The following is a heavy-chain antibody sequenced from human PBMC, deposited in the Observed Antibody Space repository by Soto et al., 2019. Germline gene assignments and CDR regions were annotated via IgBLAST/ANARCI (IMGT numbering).Heavy chain of an antibody. D-gene: IGHD2-2*01. CDR2: INPSGGST. Sequence: ASVKVSCKASGYTFTSYYMHWVRQAPGQGLEWMGIINPSGGSTSYAQKFQGRVTMTRDTSTSTVYMELSSLRSEDTAVYYCARLRGVVVPAAMRFDYRNVDSWGRGTLVTVSS. V-gene: IGHV1-46*01. CDR1: GYTFTSYY. J-gene: IGHJ5*01. CDR3: ARLRGVVVPAAMRFDYRNVDS.